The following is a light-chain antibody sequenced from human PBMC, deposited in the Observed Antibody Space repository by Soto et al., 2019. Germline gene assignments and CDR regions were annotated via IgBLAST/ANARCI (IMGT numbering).Light chain of an antibody. V-gene: IGKV3-11*01. CDR3: QQRYNSWT. CDR2: GAS. Sequence: EIVLTQSPGTLSLSPGERATLSCRASQSVGNYLAWYQQKSGQAPSLLIYGASNRATGIPARFSGSGSGTDFTLTISSLEPEDFAVYYCQQRYNSWTFGQGTKVDIK. CDR1: QSVGNY. J-gene: IGKJ1*01.